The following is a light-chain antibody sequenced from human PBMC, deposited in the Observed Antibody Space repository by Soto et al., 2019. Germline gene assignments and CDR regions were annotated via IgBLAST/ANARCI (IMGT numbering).Light chain of an antibody. V-gene: IGKV3-20*01. CDR1: QSVRSGY. CDR2: GAS. CDR3: QQSGRP. Sequence: ETVMTQSPGSLSVSLGERATLSCRASQSVRSGYFAWYQQKPGQTPRLLIHGASSRATGIPDRFSGSGSGTDFTLTISRLEPEDSAVYYCQQSGRPFGQGTKVDIK. J-gene: IGKJ1*01.